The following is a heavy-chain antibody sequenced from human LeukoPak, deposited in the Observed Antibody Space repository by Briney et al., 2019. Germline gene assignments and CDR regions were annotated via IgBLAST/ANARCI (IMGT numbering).Heavy chain of an antibody. CDR1: GYSFTSYW. D-gene: IGHD6-19*01. CDR3: ARQSDSSGFDAFDI. J-gene: IGHJ3*02. V-gene: IGHV5-51*01. Sequence: GESLKISCQGSGYSFTSYWIGWVRQMPGKGLEWMGIIYPGDSDTRYSPSFQGQVTISADKSISTAYLQWSSLKASDTAMYCCARQSDSSGFDAFDIWGQGTMVTVSS. CDR2: IYPGDSDT.